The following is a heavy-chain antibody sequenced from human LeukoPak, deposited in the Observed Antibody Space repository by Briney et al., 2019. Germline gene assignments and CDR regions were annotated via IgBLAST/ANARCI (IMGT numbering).Heavy chain of an antibody. CDR3: ARGQQWLVRPSFDY. D-gene: IGHD6-19*01. V-gene: IGHV3-21*01. CDR2: ISSSSNYI. Sequence: GGSLRLSCAASGFTFSTYSMNWVRQAPGKGLEWVSSISSSSNYIYYADSVKGRFTISRDNAKNSLYLQMNGLRAEDTAVYYCARGQQWLVRPSFDYWGEGTLVTVSS. CDR1: GFTFSTYS. J-gene: IGHJ4*02.